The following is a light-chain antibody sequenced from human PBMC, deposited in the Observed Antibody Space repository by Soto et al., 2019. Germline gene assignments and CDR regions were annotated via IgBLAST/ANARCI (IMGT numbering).Light chain of an antibody. CDR2: KAS. V-gene: IGKV1-5*03. Sequence: DIQMTQSPSTLSSSIGDRVTITCRASQSIRSWLAWYQQKPGKAPKLLIHKASSLESGVSSRFSGSASGTEFTLTISSLQPEDFATYYCQQYNSYPYTFGQGTKLEIK. CDR3: QQYNSYPYT. J-gene: IGKJ2*01. CDR1: QSIRSW.